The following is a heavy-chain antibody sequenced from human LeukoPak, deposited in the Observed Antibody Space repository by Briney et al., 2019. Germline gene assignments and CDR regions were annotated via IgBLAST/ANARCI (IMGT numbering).Heavy chain of an antibody. Sequence: HPGGSLRLSCAASGLTFSSYGMHWVRQAPGKGLEYVSSISSNGGSTHYANSVKGRFTISRDNSKNTLYLQMGSLRAEDMAVYYCARGYIVDYWGQGTLVTVSS. CDR1: GLTFSSYG. CDR2: ISSNGGST. D-gene: IGHD1-1*01. V-gene: IGHV3-64*01. CDR3: ARGYIVDY. J-gene: IGHJ4*02.